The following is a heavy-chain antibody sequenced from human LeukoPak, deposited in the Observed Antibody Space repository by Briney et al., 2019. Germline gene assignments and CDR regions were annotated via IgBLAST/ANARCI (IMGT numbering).Heavy chain of an antibody. CDR3: AKFGCSSTSCYVDY. D-gene: IGHD2-2*01. CDR1: GFTFSSYG. CDR2: ISGSGGST. V-gene: IGHV3-23*01. Sequence: PGGSLRLSCAASGFTFSSYGMSWVRQAPGKGLEWVSAISGSGGSTYYADSVKGRFTISRDNSKNTLYPQMNSLRAEDTAVYYCAKFGCSSTSCYVDYWGQGTLVTASS. J-gene: IGHJ4*02.